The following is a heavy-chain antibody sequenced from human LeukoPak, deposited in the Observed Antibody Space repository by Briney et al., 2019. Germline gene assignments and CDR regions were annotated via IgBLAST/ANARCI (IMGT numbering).Heavy chain of an antibody. D-gene: IGHD4-17*01. Sequence: ASVKVSYKASGYTFTGYYMHWVRQAPGQGLEWMGRINPNSGGTNYAQKFQGRVTMTRDTSISTAYMELSRLRSDDTAVYYCARVPRTTVTTTDYWGQGTLVTVSS. CDR3: ARVPRTTVTTTDY. CDR1: GYTFTGYY. CDR2: INPNSGGT. V-gene: IGHV1-2*06. J-gene: IGHJ4*02.